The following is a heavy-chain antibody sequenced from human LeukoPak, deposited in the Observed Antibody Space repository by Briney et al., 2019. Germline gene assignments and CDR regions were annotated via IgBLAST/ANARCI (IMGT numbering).Heavy chain of an antibody. V-gene: IGHV1-69*13. CDR1: GGTFSSYA. D-gene: IGHD6-13*01. Sequence: SVKVSCKASGGTFSSYAISWVRQAPGQGLEWMGGIIPIFGTANYAQKFQGRVTITADESTSTAYMELSSLRSEDTAVYYCARGGIAAAGMFDYWGQGTLVTVSS. CDR2: IIPIFGTA. J-gene: IGHJ4*02. CDR3: ARGGIAAAGMFDY.